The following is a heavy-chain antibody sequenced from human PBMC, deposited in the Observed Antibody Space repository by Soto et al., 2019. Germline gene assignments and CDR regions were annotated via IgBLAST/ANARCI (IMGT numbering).Heavy chain of an antibody. CDR3: ARGYVLLFLEWFYGMDV. CDR2: IIPIFGTA. D-gene: IGHD3-3*01. CDR1: GGTFSSYA. J-gene: IGHJ6*02. Sequence: QVQLVQSGAEVKKPGSSVKVSCKASGGTFSSYAISWVRQAPGQGLEWMGGIIPIFGTANYAQKFQGRVTITADESTSTAYMELSSLSSEDTAVYYCARGYVLLFLEWFYGMDVWGQGTTVTVSS. V-gene: IGHV1-69*01.